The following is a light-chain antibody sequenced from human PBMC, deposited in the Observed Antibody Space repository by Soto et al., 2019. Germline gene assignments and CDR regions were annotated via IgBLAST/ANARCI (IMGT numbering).Light chain of an antibody. CDR1: QSISSE. J-gene: IGKJ2*01. CDR2: GAS. CDR3: QQGYNWPLT. V-gene: IGKV3-15*01. Sequence: EIVMTQSPATLSVSPGESATLSCRASQSISSELAWYQQKPGQPPRLLIYGASTRATGVPARFTGSGSGSDFTLTISGLQSEDFAVSYCQQGYNWPLTFGQGTRLEI.